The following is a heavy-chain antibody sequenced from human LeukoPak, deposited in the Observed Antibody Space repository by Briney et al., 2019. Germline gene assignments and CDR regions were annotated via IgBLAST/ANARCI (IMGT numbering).Heavy chain of an antibody. CDR2: INHSGST. CDR1: GGSFSGYH. CDR3: ARRRVVVAATRDYGMDV. Sequence: SETLSLTCAVYGGSFSGYHWSWIRQPPGKGLEWIGEINHSGSTNYNPSLKSRVTISVDTSKNQFSLKLSSVTAADTAVYYCARRRVVVAATRDYGMDVWGQGTTVTVSS. V-gene: IGHV4-34*01. J-gene: IGHJ6*02. D-gene: IGHD2-15*01.